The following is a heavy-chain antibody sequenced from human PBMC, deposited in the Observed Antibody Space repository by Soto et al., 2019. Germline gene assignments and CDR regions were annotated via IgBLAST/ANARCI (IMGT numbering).Heavy chain of an antibody. J-gene: IGHJ4*02. V-gene: IGHV1-18*01. CDR2: ISPYNGRT. CDR1: GYTFTGYG. CDR3: ARTKDGDY. Sequence: QVQLVQSGTEVKKPGASVKVCCKASGYTFTGYGINWVRQAPGLGLEWVGWISPYNGRTSYSQKVQGRVTMTTDTSTRTAYMELTSLRSDDTAVYYCARTKDGDYWGQGTQVTVSS.